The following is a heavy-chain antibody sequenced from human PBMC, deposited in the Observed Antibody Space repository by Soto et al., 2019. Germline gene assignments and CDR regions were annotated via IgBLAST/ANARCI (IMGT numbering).Heavy chain of an antibody. J-gene: IGHJ6*02. CDR2: INPSGGST. CDR3: ARGIATYYVFWSGFPTHHEYGMDV. Sequence: VASVKVSCKASGYTFTSYYMHWVRQAPGQGLEWIGIINPSGGSTSYAQKFQGRVTMTRDTSTSTVYMELSSLRSEDTAVYYCARGIATYYVFWSGFPTHHEYGMDVWGRGTTVTVSS. CDR1: GYTFTSYY. V-gene: IGHV1-46*01. D-gene: IGHD3-3*01.